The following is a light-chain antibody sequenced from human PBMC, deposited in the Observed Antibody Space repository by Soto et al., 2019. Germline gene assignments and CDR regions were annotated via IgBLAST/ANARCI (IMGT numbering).Light chain of an antibody. CDR3: QHRMNWPLT. CDR2: GAF. CDR1: QNVSSNY. V-gene: IGKV3D-20*02. J-gene: IGKJ5*01. Sequence: EIVLTQSPGTLSLSPGERATLSCRASQNVSSNYLAWYQQRPGQAPRLLMYGAFIRATGIPDRISGSGSETDFTLTISSLEPEDFAVYYCQHRMNWPLTFGQGTRLEIK.